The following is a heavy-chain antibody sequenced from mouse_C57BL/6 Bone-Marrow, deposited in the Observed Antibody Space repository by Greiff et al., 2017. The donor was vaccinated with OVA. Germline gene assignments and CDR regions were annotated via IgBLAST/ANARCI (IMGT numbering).Heavy chain of an antibody. CDR3: ARYPSYYYGSSYAMDY. J-gene: IGHJ4*01. Sequence: QVQLKESGAELVRPGTSVKMSCKASGYTFTNYWIGWAKQRPGHGLEWIGDIYPGGGYTNYNEKFKGKATLTADKSSSTAYMQFSSLTSEDSAIYYCARYPSYYYGSSYAMDYWGQGTSVTVSS. CDR1: GYTFTNYW. V-gene: IGHV1-63*01. D-gene: IGHD1-1*01. CDR2: IYPGGGYT.